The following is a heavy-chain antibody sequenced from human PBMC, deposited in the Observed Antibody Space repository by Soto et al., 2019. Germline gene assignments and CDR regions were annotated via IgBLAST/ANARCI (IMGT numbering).Heavy chain of an antibody. CDR2: ISAYNGNT. V-gene: IGHV1-18*01. CDR1: GYTFTSYG. J-gene: IGHJ5*02. D-gene: IGHD1-26*01. CDR3: ARQLPVGATSWFDP. Sequence: ASVQVSCKASGYTFTSYGISWVRQAPGQGLEWMGWISAYNGNTNYAQKLQGRVTISLDTSKNQFSLRLTSVTAADTAIYYCARQLPVGATSWFDPWGQGTLVTVS.